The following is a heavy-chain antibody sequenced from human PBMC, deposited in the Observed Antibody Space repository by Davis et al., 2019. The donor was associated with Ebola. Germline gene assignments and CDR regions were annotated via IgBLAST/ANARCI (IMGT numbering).Heavy chain of an antibody. Sequence: AASVKVSCKASGYTFTSYGISWVRQAPGQGLEWMGWISAYNGNTNYAQKLQGRVTMTTDTSTSTAYMELRSLRSDDTAVYYCAREAGSGWYSWFDPWGQGTLVTVSS. CDR3: AREAGSGWYSWFDP. V-gene: IGHV1-18*01. CDR1: GYTFTSYG. J-gene: IGHJ5*02. D-gene: IGHD6-19*01. CDR2: ISAYNGNT.